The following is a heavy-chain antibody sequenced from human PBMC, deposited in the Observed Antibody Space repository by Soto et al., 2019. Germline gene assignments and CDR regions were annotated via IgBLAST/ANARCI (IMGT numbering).Heavy chain of an antibody. CDR1: GFTFGDYA. Sequence: TGGSLRLSCTASGFTFGDYAMSWFRQAPGKGLEWVGFIRSKAYGGTTEYAASVKGRFTISRDDSKSIAYLQMNSLKTEDTAVYYCTVRAGTGSGRDYGMDVWGQGTTVTVSS. CDR3: TVRAGTGSGRDYGMDV. CDR2: IRSKAYGGTT. J-gene: IGHJ6*02. V-gene: IGHV3-49*03. D-gene: IGHD3-10*01.